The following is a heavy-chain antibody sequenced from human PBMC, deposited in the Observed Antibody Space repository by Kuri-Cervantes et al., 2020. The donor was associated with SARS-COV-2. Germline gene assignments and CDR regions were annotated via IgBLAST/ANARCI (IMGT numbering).Heavy chain of an antibody. CDR1: GGSISSYY. D-gene: IGHD6-19*01. V-gene: IGHV4-34*01. CDR3: ARVLIAVAGLFWFDP. J-gene: IGHJ5*02. Sequence: SETLSLTCTVSGGSISSYYWSWIRQAPGKGLEWIGEINHSGSTNYNPSLKSRVTISVDTSKNQFSLKLSSVTAADTAVYYCARVLIAVAGLFWFDPWGQGTLVTVSS. CDR2: INHSGST.